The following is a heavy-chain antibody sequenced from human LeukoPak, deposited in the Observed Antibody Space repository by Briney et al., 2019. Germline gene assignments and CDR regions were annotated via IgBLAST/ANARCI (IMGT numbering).Heavy chain of an antibody. J-gene: IGHJ4*02. Sequence: GGSLRLSCAASGFTFSSYWMSWVRQAPGKGLEWVANIKQDGSEKYYVDSVKGRFTISRDNAKNSLYLQMNSLRAEDTAVYYCAVLRYFDWYQRGALDYWGQGTLVTVSS. CDR2: IKQDGSEK. CDR3: AVLRYFDWYQRGALDY. D-gene: IGHD3-9*01. V-gene: IGHV3-7*01. CDR1: GFTFSSYW.